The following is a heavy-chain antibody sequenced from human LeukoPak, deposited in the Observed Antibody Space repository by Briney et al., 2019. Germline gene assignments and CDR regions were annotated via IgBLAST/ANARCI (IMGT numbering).Heavy chain of an antibody. Sequence: SETLSLTCTVSGGSISSSYWSWIRQPPGKGLEWIGHIYYSGSTNFNPSLKSRVTLSLDTSKNQFSLKLISVTAEDTAVYYWARGAGKYYFHGMDVWGQGTTVTVSS. CDR1: GGSISSSY. CDR3: ARGAGKYYFHGMDV. CDR2: IYYSGST. V-gene: IGHV4-59*01. J-gene: IGHJ6*02.